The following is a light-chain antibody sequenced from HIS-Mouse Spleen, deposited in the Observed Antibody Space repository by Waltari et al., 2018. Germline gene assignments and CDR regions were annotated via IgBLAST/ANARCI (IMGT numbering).Light chain of an antibody. CDR3: QQLNSYPPT. CDR1: QCISSY. Sequence: DIQLTQSPSFLSASVGDKVTITCRASQCISSYLAWYQQKPGKAPKLLIYAASTLQSGVPSRFSGRGSGTEFTLTISSLQPEDFATYYCQQLNSYPPTFGQGTKVEIK. V-gene: IGKV1-9*01. CDR2: AAS. J-gene: IGKJ1*01.